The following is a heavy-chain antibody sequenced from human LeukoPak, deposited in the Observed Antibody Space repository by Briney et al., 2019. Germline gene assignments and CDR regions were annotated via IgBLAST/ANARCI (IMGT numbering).Heavy chain of an antibody. J-gene: IGHJ3*02. CDR1: GFTFNTYS. D-gene: IGHD2/OR15-2a*01. V-gene: IGHV3-21*04. Sequence: GGSLRLSCAASGFTFNTYSMNWVRQAPGKGLEWVSCISSSSSHIYYADSVKGRFTISRDNAKNSLYLQMNSLRAEDTALYYCARDSRVLEAFDIWGQGTMVTVSS. CDR2: ISSSSSHI. CDR3: ARDSRVLEAFDI.